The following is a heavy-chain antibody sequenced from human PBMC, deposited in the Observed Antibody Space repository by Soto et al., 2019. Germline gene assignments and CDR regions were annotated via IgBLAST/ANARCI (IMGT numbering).Heavy chain of an antibody. Sequence: SSVKGSSKASGGTFSRYAISWVRPAPSQGLEWMGGIIPIFGTANYAQKFQGRVTITADESTSTAYMELSSLRSEDTAVYYCARPHCSSTSCFPETYYYYYGMDVWGQGTTVTVSS. CDR1: GGTFSRYA. CDR3: ARPHCSSTSCFPETYYYYYGMDV. V-gene: IGHV1-69*13. D-gene: IGHD2-2*01. CDR2: IIPIFGTA. J-gene: IGHJ6*02.